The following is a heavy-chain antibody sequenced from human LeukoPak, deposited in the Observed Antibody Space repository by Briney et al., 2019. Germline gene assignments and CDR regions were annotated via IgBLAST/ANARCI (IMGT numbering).Heavy chain of an antibody. D-gene: IGHD3-22*01. CDR2: IIPIFGTA. CDR3: ARAGDSSGYYYQWYFDL. CDR1: GYTFTGYY. V-gene: IGHV1-69*13. J-gene: IGHJ2*01. Sequence: GASVKVSCKASGYTFTGYYMHWVRQAPGQGLEWMGGIIPIFGTANYAQKFQGRVTITADESTSTAYMELSSLRSEDTAVYYCARAGDSSGYYYQWYFDLWGRGTLVTVSS.